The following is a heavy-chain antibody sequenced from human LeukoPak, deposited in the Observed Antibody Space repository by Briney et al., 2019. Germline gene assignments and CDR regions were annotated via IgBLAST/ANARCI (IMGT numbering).Heavy chain of an antibody. CDR1: GVTFSSSA. V-gene: IGHV3-23*03. CDR2: IIYTDGST. Sequence: PGGSLRLSCAASGVTFSSSAMSWVRQAPGKGLEWVSIIYTDGSTDYADSVKGRFTISRDNSKSTLYLQMNSLRAEDTAVYYCGRSTAWYAFDCWGQGTLVTVSS. CDR3: GRSTAWYAFDC. D-gene: IGHD6-19*01. J-gene: IGHJ4*02.